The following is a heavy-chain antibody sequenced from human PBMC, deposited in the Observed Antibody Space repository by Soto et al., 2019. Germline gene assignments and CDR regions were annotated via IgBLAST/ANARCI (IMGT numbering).Heavy chain of an antibody. CDR1: GYSFTSYW. CDR2: IDPSDSYT. V-gene: IGHV5-10-1*01. D-gene: IGHD2-21*02. CDR3: ASYCGGDCPPAF. J-gene: IGHJ4*02. Sequence: PGESLKISCKGSGYSFTSYWISWVRQMPGKGLEWMGRIDPSDSYTNYSPSFQGHVTISADKSISTAYLQWSSLKASDTAMYYCASYCGGDCPPAFWGQGTLVTVSS.